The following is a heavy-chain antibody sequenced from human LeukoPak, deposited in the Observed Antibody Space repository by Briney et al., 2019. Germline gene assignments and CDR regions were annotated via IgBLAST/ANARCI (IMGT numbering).Heavy chain of an antibody. CDR1: GGSISSYY. J-gene: IGHJ3*02. CDR2: IYYSGST. V-gene: IGHV4-59*01. D-gene: IGHD6-25*01. CDR3: ARPYSSGWRGAFDI. Sequence: PSETLSLTCTVSGGSISSYYWSWIRQPPGKGLEWIGNIYYSGSTNYNPSLKSRVTISVDTSKNQFSLRLNSVTAADTAVYYCARPYSSGWRGAFDIWGQGTMVTVSS.